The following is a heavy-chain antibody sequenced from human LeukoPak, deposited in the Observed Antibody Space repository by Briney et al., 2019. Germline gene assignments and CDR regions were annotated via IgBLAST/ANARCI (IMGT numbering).Heavy chain of an antibody. CDR3: ARGQSGTRGWYTVDY. Sequence: GRSVSLLRASSGFIFSTYSIIGVTQGRGKGLECVSAIRPDGDRTYYANTVRGRFTISRDNSKDTVYLQINGLRVEDTAVYYCARGQSGTRGWYTVDYWGQGTLVTVSS. CDR2: IRPDGDRT. V-gene: IGHV3-23*01. D-gene: IGHD6-19*01. CDR1: GFIFSTYS. J-gene: IGHJ4*02.